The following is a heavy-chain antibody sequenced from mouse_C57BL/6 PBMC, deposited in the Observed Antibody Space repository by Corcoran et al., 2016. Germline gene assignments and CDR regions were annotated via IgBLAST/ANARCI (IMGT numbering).Heavy chain of an antibody. CDR3: ARGYDYDDSSFAY. CDR1: GYTFTDYY. V-gene: IGHV1-26*01. Sequence: EVQLQQSGPELVKPGASVKISCKASGYTFTDYYMNWVKQSHGKSLEWMGDINPNNGGTSYNQKFKGKATLTVDKSSSTAYMELRSLTSEDSAVYYCARGYDYDDSSFAYWGQGTLVTVSA. J-gene: IGHJ3*01. D-gene: IGHD2-4*01. CDR2: INPNNGGT.